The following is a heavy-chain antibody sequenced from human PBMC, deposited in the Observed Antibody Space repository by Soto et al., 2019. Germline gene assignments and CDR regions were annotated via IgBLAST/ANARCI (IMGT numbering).Heavy chain of an antibody. CDR1: GGSFSGYY. CDR2: INHSGST. D-gene: IGHD3-3*01. J-gene: IGHJ5*02. V-gene: IGHV4-34*01. Sequence: SETLSLTCAVYGGSFSGYYWSWIRQPPGKGLEWIGEINHSGSTNYNPSLKSRVTISVDTSKNQFSLKLSSVTAADTAVYYCASLRITIFGVVLPPWGQGTLVTVSS. CDR3: ASLRITIFGVVLPP.